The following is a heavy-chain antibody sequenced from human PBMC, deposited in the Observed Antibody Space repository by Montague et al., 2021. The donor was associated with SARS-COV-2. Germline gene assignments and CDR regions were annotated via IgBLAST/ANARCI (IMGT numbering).Heavy chain of an antibody. CDR3: ARDLYYDSSGYSL. D-gene: IGHD3-22*01. CDR2: INSDGSST. J-gene: IGHJ4*02. V-gene: IGHV3-74*01. Sequence: SLRLSFAASGFTFSSYRMHWVRQAPGKGLVWVSRINSDGSSTSYADSVKGRFTISRDNAKNTLYLQMNSLRAEDTAVYYCARDLYYDSSGYSLWGQGTLVTVSS. CDR1: GFTFSSYR.